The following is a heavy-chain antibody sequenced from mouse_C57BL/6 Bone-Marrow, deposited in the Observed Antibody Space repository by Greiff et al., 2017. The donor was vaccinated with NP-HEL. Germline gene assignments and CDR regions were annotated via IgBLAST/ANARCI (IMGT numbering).Heavy chain of an antibody. Sequence: VQLKQSGTVLARPGASVKMSCKTSGYTFTSYWMHWVKQRPGQGLEWIGAIYPGNSDTSYNQKFKGKAKLTAVTSASTAYMELSSLTNEDSAVYYCTRYYGYPYYYAMDYWGQGTSVTVSS. J-gene: IGHJ4*01. CDR3: TRYYGYPYYYAMDY. D-gene: IGHD2-2*01. CDR1: GYTFTSYW. CDR2: IYPGNSDT. V-gene: IGHV1-5*01.